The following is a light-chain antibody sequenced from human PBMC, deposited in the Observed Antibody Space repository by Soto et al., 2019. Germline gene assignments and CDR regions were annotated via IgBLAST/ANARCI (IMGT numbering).Light chain of an antibody. V-gene: IGKV3-11*01. CDR2: YAS. J-gene: IGKJ3*01. CDR3: QQRSTWPPSFT. CDR1: QSVTSN. Sequence: EIVLTQSPATLSLSPGERATLSCRASQSVTSNFAWYQQKPGQAPRLLIYYASSRATGIPARFSGSGSGTDFTLTISSLEPEDFAVYYCQQRSTWPPSFTFGPGTKVDIK.